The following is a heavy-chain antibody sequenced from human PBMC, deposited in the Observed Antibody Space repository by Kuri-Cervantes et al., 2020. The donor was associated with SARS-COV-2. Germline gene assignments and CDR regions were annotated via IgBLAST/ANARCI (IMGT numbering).Heavy chain of an antibody. CDR1: GFTFSNYW. V-gene: IGHV3-7*01. D-gene: IGHD3-3*01. J-gene: IGHJ4*02. Sequence: GESLKISCAASGFTFSNYWISWVRQAPGKGLEWVANIKKDGSEKTYVDSVKGRFTVSRDNAKKSLFLQMNSLRVEDTAVYYCARASFDFWSGYYTGYFFDYWGRGTLVTVSS. CDR3: ARASFDFWSGYYTGYFFDY. CDR2: IKKDGSEK.